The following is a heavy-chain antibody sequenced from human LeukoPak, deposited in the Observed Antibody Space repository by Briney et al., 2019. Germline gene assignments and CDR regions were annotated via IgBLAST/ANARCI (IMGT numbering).Heavy chain of an antibody. D-gene: IGHD5-18*01. CDR3: AKREGGYSYGYFDY. CDR2: ISGSGDNT. V-gene: IGHV3-23*01. CDR1: GFTFSSYT. J-gene: IGHJ4*02. Sequence: GGSLRLSCAASGFTFSSYTMSWVRQAPGKGLEWVSGISGSGDNTYYADSVKGRFTISRDNSKNTLYVQVNSLGTEDTAAYYCAKREGGYSYGYFDYWGQGTLVTVSS.